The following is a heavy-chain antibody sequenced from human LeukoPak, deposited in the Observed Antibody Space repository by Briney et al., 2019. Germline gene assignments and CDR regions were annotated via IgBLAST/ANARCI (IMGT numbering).Heavy chain of an antibody. CDR2: IKRSGGTT. J-gene: IGHJ3*02. CDR1: GFTFSNAG. Sequence: KPGGSLRLSCAASGFTFSNAGMSWVRQAPGKGLDWGGRIKRSGGTTEVAAPVKGRFTISRDDAKKTLYLQMSRLKTEDTGVYYCTTNDAFDIWGQGTMVTVSS. CDR3: TTNDAFDI. V-gene: IGHV3-15*01.